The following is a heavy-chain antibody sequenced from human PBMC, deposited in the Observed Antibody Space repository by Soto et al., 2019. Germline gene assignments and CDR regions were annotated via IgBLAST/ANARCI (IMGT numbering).Heavy chain of an antibody. CDR2: IYYSGST. V-gene: IGHV4-59*01. Sequence: SETLSLTCTVSGGFISSYYWSWIRQPPGKGLEWIGYIYYSGSTNYNPSLKSRVTISVDTSKNQFSLKLSSVTAADTAVYYCAGCSGSGGVILGVWSQGTTVTVS. D-gene: IGHD3-16*01. CDR3: AGCSGSGGVILGV. CDR1: GGFISSYY. J-gene: IGHJ6*02.